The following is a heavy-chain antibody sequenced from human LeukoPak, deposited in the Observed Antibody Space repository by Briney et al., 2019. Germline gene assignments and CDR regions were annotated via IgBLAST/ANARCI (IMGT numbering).Heavy chain of an antibody. D-gene: IGHD4-17*01. CDR1: GGSISSYY. Sequence: SETLSLTCTVSGGSISSYYWSWIRQPPGKGLEWIGSIYYSGSTYYKSSLKSRVTMSVDTSKNQFSLKLSSVTAADTAVYYCARDSGLEGYGKVNYYYYYMDVWGKGTTVTVSS. V-gene: IGHV4-59*04. J-gene: IGHJ6*03. CDR2: IYYSGST. CDR3: ARDSGLEGYGKVNYYYYYMDV.